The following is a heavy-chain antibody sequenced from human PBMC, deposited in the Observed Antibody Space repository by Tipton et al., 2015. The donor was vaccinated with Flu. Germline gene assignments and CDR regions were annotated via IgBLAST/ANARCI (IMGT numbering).Heavy chain of an antibody. Sequence: SLRLSCEVSGFPFRSYAMSWVRQAPGKGLEWVSGISGSADRTYYTDSVKGRFTISRDNNQNTLYLQMNNLRAEDTALYYCAKGLTYYDYTSVYSGDYWGQGTLVTVSS. CDR3: AKGLTYYDYTSVYSGDY. J-gene: IGHJ4*02. CDR1: GFPFRSYA. V-gene: IGHV3-23*01. D-gene: IGHD3-16*01. CDR2: ISGSADRT.